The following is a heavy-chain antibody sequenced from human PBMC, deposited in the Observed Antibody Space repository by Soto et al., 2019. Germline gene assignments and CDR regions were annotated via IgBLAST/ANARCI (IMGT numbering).Heavy chain of an antibody. J-gene: IGHJ6*03. CDR3: ARGQTYIDV. CDR1: GFTVRSNY. V-gene: IGHV3-53*04. CDR2: IYSGGST. Sequence: EVQLVESGGGLVQPGGSLRLSCAASGFTVRSNYMNWVRQAPGKGLEWVSVIYSGGSTYYADSVKGRFTISRHNSKNTLYLQMNSLMAEDTVVYYCARGQTYIDVWGKGTTVTVSS.